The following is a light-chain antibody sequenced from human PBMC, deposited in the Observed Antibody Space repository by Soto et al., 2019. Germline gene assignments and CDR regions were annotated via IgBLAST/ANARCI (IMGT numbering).Light chain of an antibody. CDR1: QSISSW. J-gene: IGKJ2*01. CDR3: QQYSSYPYT. V-gene: IGKV1-5*03. Sequence: DIQMTQSPSTLSGSVGDRVTITCRASQSISSWLAWYQQKPGKAPKLLIYKASCLESGVPSSFSGSESGTEFTLTISSLQPDDFATYYCQQYSSYPYTFGQGTKLEIK. CDR2: KAS.